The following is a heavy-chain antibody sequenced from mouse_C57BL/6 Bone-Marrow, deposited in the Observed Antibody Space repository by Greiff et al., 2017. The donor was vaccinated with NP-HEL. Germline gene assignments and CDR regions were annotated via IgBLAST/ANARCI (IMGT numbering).Heavy chain of an antibody. Sequence: EVQLQQSGPGLAKPSQTLSLTCSVTGYSITSDYWNWIRKFPGNKLEYMGYISYSGSTYYTPSLKSRISITRDTSKNQYYLQLNSVTTEDTATYYCARSDYYGSSPFAYWGQGTLVTVSA. V-gene: IGHV3-8*01. CDR1: GYSITSDY. CDR2: ISYSGST. D-gene: IGHD1-1*01. CDR3: ARSDYYGSSPFAY. J-gene: IGHJ3*01.